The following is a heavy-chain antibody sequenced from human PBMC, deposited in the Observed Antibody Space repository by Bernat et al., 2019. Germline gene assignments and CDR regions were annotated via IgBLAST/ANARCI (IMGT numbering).Heavy chain of an antibody. Sequence: QVQLQQWGAGLLKPSETLSLTCAVYGGSFSGYYWSWIRQPPGKGLEWIGEINHSGSTNYNPSLNSRVTISVETSKNQFSLKLSSVTAADTAVYYCARSRGEIVGATTKAFDIWGQGTMVTVSS. CDR3: ARSRGEIVGATTKAFDI. J-gene: IGHJ3*02. CDR1: GGSFSGYY. CDR2: INHSGST. D-gene: IGHD1-26*01. V-gene: IGHV4-34*01.